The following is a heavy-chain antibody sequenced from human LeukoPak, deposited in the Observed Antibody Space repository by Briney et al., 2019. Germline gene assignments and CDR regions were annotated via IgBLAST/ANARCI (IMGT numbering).Heavy chain of an antibody. CDR3: ARDGGGDY. D-gene: IGHD3-16*01. V-gene: IGHV3-48*01. CDR2: ITSGSSTT. J-gene: IGHJ4*02. Sequence: GGSLRLSCAASGFTFSLYSMNWVRQAPGRGLEWVSYITSGSSTTYYADSVKGRFTISRDNAKNSLFLQMNSLRAEDTAVYYCARDGGGDYWGQGTLVTVSS. CDR1: GFTFSLYS.